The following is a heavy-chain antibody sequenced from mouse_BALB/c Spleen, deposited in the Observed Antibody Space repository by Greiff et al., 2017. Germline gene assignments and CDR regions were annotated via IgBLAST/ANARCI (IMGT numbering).Heavy chain of an antibody. V-gene: IGHV3-2*02. CDR1: GYSITSDYA. Sequence: EVQGVESGPGLVKPSQSLSLTCTVTGYSITSDYAWNWIRQFPGNKLEWMGYISYSGSTSYNPSLKSRISITRDTSKNQFFLQLNSVTTEDTATYYCARTGTLDYWGQGTTLTVSS. CDR2: ISYSGST. D-gene: IGHD4-1*01. J-gene: IGHJ2*01. CDR3: ARTGTLDY.